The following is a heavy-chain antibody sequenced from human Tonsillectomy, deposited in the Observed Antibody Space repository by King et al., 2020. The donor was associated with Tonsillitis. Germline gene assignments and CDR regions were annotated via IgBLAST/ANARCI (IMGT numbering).Heavy chain of an antibody. D-gene: IGHD6-13*01. CDR1: GFSLTTRGVG. Sequence: ITLQESGPTLVKPTQSLTLTCTVSGFSLTTRGVGVGWIRQPPGQALEWLALIYWDDDKRYTPSLKSRLSITRDTSKKQVALTMTNMDPVDTATYYCAHAPPLGASGPRYFGSWGQGTPVTVSS. CDR2: IYWDDDK. CDR3: AHAPPLGASGPRYFGS. V-gene: IGHV2-5*02. J-gene: IGHJ4*02.